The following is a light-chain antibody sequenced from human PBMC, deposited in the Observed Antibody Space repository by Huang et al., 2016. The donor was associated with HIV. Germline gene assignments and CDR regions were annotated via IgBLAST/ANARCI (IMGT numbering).Light chain of an antibody. V-gene: IGKV1-9*01. J-gene: IGKJ3*01. Sequence: QLTQSPSSLSASIGDRVTIACRASHDINTYLAWYQQKPGRAPKLLIYDASTWQTGVPSRFRGFGSGTAFSLTITSLQPDDFAVYYCQQLSAYPLSFGPGTTVD. CDR3: QQLSAYPLS. CDR2: DAS. CDR1: HDINTY.